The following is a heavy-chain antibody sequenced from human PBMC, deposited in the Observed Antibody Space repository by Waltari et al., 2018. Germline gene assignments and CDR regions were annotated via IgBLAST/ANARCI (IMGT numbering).Heavy chain of an antibody. V-gene: IGHV4-34*01. CDR3: ARSTWQPGFDY. CDR2: INHSGST. J-gene: IGHJ4*02. Sequence: QVQLQQWGAGLLKPSDTLSLTCAVYGGYFCGYFWSWIRQPPGKGLEWIGEINHSGSTNYNPSLKSRVTISVDTSKNQFSLKLSSVTAADTAVYYCARSTWQPGFDYWGQGTLVTVSS. CDR1: GGYFCGYF. D-gene: IGHD1-26*01.